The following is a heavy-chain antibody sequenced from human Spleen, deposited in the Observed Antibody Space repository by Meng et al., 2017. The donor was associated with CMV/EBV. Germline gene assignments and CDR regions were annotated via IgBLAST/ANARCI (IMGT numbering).Heavy chain of an antibody. D-gene: IGHD6-13*01. CDR2: IYRGGST. CDR3: ARGHLAAAEGGKFDY. Sequence: GGSLRLSCAASGFTVSSNYMSWVRQAPGKGLEWVSVIYRGGSTSYADSVKGRFTISRDNSKNTLILQMNRLRADDTAVYYCARGHLAAAEGGKFDYWGQGTLVTVSS. V-gene: IGHV3-53*01. CDR1: GFTVSSNY. J-gene: IGHJ4*02.